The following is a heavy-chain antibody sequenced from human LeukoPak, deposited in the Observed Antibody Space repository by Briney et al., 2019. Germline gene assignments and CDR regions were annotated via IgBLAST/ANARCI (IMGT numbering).Heavy chain of an antibody. CDR2: INPNSGGT. CDR3: ASLYYYDSSGDGWAFDI. D-gene: IGHD3-22*01. V-gene: IGHV1-2*02. J-gene: IGHJ3*02. CDR1: GYTFTGYY. Sequence: ASVKVSCKASGYTFTGYYMHWVRQASGQGLEWMGWINPNSGGTNYAQKFQGRVTMTRDTSISTAYMELSRLRSDGTAVYYCASLYYYDSSGDGWAFDIWGQGTMVTVSS.